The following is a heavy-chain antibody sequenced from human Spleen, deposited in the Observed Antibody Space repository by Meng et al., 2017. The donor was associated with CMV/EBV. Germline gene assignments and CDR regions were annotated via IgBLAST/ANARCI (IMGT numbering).Heavy chain of an antibody. CDR3: ARGGGYCSSTSCYGNWLDP. CDR2: INHSGST. D-gene: IGHD2-2*01. CDR1: SFSGYY. V-gene: IGHV4-34*01. Sequence: SFSGYYWSWIRQPPGKGLEWIGEINHSGSTNYNPSLKSRVTISVDTSKNQFSLKLSSVTAADTAVYYCARGGGYCSSTSCYGNWLDPWGQRTLVTVSS. J-gene: IGHJ5*02.